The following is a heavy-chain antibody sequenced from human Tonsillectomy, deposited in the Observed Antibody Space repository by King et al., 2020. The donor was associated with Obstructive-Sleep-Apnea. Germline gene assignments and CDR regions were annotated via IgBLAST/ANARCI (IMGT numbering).Heavy chain of an antibody. CDR3: ARGGYSDYGLGY. Sequence: VQLVESGGTLVQPGGSLRLSCAASGFTFTSYWMSWVRQAPGERLEWVANIKRDGSEKYYLDSVRGRFTISSDNAKNSLYLQMNSLRAEDTAVYYCARGGYSDYGLGYWGQGTLVTVSS. V-gene: IGHV3-7*01. CDR1: GFTFTSYW. D-gene: IGHD5-12*01. J-gene: IGHJ4*02. CDR2: IKRDGSEK.